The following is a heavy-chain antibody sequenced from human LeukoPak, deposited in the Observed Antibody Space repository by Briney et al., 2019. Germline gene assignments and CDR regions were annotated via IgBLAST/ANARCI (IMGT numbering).Heavy chain of an antibody. CDR2: INADDYRT. V-gene: IGHV3-23*01. D-gene: IGHD5-24*01. Sequence: GRSLRLSCEASGFNFSTYAMSWVRQAPGKGLEWVSGINADDYRTYYADSVKGRFTISRDNSKNTLSLQLNSLRAEDTAVYYCAKDRVGYNSVFHYWGQGTLVSVAS. CDR1: GFNFSTYA. CDR3: AKDRVGYNSVFHY. J-gene: IGHJ4*02.